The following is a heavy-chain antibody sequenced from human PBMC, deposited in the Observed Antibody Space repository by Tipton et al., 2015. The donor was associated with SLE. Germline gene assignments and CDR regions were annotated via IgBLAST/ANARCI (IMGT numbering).Heavy chain of an antibody. CDR3: ARDAYYYDSSGLD. V-gene: IGHV4-39*07. D-gene: IGHD3-22*01. J-gene: IGHJ4*02. CDR2: IYHSGST. CDR1: GGSISSGGYY. Sequence: TLSLTCTVSGGSISSGGYYWSWIRQPPGKGLEWIGSIYHSGSTYYNPSLKSRVTISVDTSKNQFSLKLSSVTAADTAVYYCARDAYYYDSSGLDWGQGTLVTVSS.